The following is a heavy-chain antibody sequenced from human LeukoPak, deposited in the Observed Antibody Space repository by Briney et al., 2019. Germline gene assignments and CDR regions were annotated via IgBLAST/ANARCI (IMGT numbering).Heavy chain of an antibody. Sequence: GESLKISCKGSGYSFTSYWIGWVRQMPGKGLEWRGIIYPGDSDTRYSPSFQGQVTISADKSISTAYLQWSSLKASDTAMYYRARRYGCSSTSCYTSALDYWGQGTLVTVSS. CDR1: GYSFTSYW. CDR3: ARRYGCSSTSCYTSALDY. V-gene: IGHV5-51*01. J-gene: IGHJ4*02. CDR2: IYPGDSDT. D-gene: IGHD2-2*02.